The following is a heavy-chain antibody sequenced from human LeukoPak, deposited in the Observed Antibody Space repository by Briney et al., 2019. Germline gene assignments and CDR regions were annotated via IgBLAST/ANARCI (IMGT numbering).Heavy chain of an antibody. J-gene: IGHJ4*02. Sequence: GGSLRLSCAASGFTFSSYEMNWVRQAPGKGLEWVSSFSSRSSYIYYADSVKGRFTISRDSAKNSLYLQMNSLRAEDTAVYYCARDMFRGTQSILNDYWGQGTLVTVSS. CDR1: GFTFSSYE. CDR3: ARDMFRGTQSILNDY. V-gene: IGHV3-21*01. D-gene: IGHD3-10*02. CDR2: FSSRSSYI.